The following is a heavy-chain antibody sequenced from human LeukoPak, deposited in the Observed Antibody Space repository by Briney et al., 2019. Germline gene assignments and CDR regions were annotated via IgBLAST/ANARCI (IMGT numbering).Heavy chain of an antibody. J-gene: IGHJ3*02. CDR1: GFTFSSYS. D-gene: IGHD5-12*01. CDR3: AKSLRGLVASVAFAI. V-gene: IGHV3-21*04. CDR2: ISSSSSYI. Sequence: GGSLRLSCAASGFTFSSYSMNWVRQAPGKGLEWVSSISSSSSYIYYAESVKGRFSISRDNSKNTLYLQMNSLRAEDTAVYYCAKSLRGLVASVAFAICGQGTMVTVSS.